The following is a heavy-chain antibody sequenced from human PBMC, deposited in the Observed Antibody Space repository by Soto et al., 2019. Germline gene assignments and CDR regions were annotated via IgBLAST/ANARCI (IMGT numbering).Heavy chain of an antibody. V-gene: IGHV3-23*01. Sequence: GGSLRLSCAASGFTFSSYAMSWVRQAPGKGLEWVSAISGSGGSTYYADSVKGRFTISRDNSKNTLYLQMNSLRAEDTAVYYCAKFSEYDILTGYYPNAFDIWGQGTMVTVSS. J-gene: IGHJ3*02. CDR1: GFTFSSYA. CDR3: AKFSEYDILTGYYPNAFDI. D-gene: IGHD3-9*01. CDR2: ISGSGGST.